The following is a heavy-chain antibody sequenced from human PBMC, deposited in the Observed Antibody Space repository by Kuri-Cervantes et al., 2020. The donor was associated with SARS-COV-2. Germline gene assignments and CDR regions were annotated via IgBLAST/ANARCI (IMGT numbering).Heavy chain of an antibody. V-gene: IGHV4-59*08. Sequence: SETLSLTCTVSADSISSSYWSWIRRPPGKGLDWIGYISHSGHANYNPSLKSRVTISVDTSKNQFSLKLSSVTAADTAVYYCARHVIAARPQRYYYYYMDAWGKGTTVTVSS. CDR2: ISHSGHA. CDR1: ADSISSSY. J-gene: IGHJ6*03. D-gene: IGHD6-6*01. CDR3: ARHVIAARPQRYYYYYMDA.